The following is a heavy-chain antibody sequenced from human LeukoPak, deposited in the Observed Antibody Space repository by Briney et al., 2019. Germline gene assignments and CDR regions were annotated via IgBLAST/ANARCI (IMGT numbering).Heavy chain of an antibody. CDR2: IRQDGRKR. Sequence: GGSLRLSCVASGITFSNYWMSWVRQAPGKGLEWVANIRQDGRKRDYVASVKGRFTISRGNAKNSLYLQMNSLRVEDTAVYYCAGATSALDYWGQGTLVTVSS. D-gene: IGHD2-2*01. J-gene: IGHJ4*02. CDR3: AGATSALDY. V-gene: IGHV3-7*01. CDR1: GITFSNYW.